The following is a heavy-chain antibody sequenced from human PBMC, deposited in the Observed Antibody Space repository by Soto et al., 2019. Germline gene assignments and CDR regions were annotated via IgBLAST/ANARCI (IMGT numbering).Heavy chain of an antibody. CDR1: GGTFSSYA. D-gene: IGHD6-19*01. J-gene: IGHJ5*02. V-gene: IGHV1-69*06. CDR3: ARVSWQWLGKNWFDP. CDR2: IIPIFGTA. Sequence: QVQLVQSGAEVKKPGSSVKVSCKASGGTFSSYAICWVRQAPGQGLEWMGGIIPIFGTANYVQKFQGRVTITADKSTSTAYMELSSLRSEDTAVYYCARVSWQWLGKNWFDPWGQGTLVTVSS.